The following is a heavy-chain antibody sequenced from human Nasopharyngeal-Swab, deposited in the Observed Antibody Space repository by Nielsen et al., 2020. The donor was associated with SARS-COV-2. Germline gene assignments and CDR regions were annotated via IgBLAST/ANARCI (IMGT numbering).Heavy chain of an antibody. J-gene: IGHJ4*02. D-gene: IGHD6-6*01. V-gene: IGHV3-23*01. Sequence: CVSVISANTLYTFCADSGKGRFTISRVNSNNTLYLQMSSLSAEDTVVYYCAKNGSTAARGYRGDYYFLDSWGRGTLVTVSS. CDR2: ISANTLYT. CDR3: AKNGSTAARGYRGDYYFLDS.